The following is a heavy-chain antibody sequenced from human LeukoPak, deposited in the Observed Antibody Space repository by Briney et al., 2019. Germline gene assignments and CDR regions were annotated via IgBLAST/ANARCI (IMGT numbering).Heavy chain of an antibody. CDR3: ARRGSSWPRPAYYFDY. V-gene: IGHV4-38-2*01. CDR2: IYHSGST. CDR1: GYSISSGYY. J-gene: IGHJ4*02. Sequence: SETLSHTCAVSGYSISSGYYWGWIRQPPGKGLEWIGSIYHSGSTYYNPSLKSRVTISVDTSKNQFSLKLSSVTAADTAVYYCARRGSSWPRPAYYFDYWGQGTLVTVSS. D-gene: IGHD6-13*01.